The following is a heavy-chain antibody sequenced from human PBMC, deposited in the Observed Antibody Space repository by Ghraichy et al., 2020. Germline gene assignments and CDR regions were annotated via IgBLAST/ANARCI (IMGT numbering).Heavy chain of an antibody. CDR2: ISHDGNEH. J-gene: IGHJ4*02. V-gene: IGHV3-30*18. D-gene: IGHD3-22*01. CDR1: GLSFRKYG. Sequence: GESLNISCAASGLSFRKYGVHWVRQAPGKGLEWVALISHDGNEHYYADAVKGRFSISRDNSKNTVDLQMRSLRPEDTAVYYCAKELYYYDSSSYYPLDHWGQGTLVTVTS. CDR3: AKELYYYDSSSYYPLDH.